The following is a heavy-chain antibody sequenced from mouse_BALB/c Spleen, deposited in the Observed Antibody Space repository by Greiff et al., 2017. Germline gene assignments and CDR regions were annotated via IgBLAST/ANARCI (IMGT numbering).Heavy chain of an antibody. CDR1: GYAFTSYN. Sequence: VQLKESGPELVKPGASVKVSCKASGYAFTSYNMYWVKQSHGKSLEWIGYIDPYNGGTSYNQKFKGKATLTVDKSSSTAYMHLNSLTSEDSAVYYCARFDGPYYYAMDYWGQGTSVTVSS. V-gene: IGHV1S135*01. CDR2: IDPYNGGT. CDR3: ARFDGPYYYAMDY. J-gene: IGHJ4*01. D-gene: IGHD2-3*01.